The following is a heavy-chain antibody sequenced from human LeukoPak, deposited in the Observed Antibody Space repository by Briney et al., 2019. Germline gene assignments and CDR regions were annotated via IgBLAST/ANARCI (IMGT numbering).Heavy chain of an antibody. J-gene: IGHJ3*02. CDR1: GYSISSGYY. Sequence: SETLSLTCTVSGYSISSGYYWGWIRQPPGKGLEWIGSIYYSGSTYYNPSLKSRVTISVDTSKNQFSLKLSSVTAADTAVYYCASMGDWLDAFDIWGQGTMVTVSS. V-gene: IGHV4-38-2*02. D-gene: IGHD3/OR15-3a*01. CDR3: ASMGDWLDAFDI. CDR2: IYYSGST.